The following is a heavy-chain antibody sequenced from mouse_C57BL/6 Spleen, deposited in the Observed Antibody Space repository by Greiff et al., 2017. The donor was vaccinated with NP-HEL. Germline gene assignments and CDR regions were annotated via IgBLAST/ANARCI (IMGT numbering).Heavy chain of an antibody. CDR1: GYTFTSYW. CDR2: IDPSDSYT. CDR3: ARGDAMDY. Sequence: VQLQQPGTSVKLSCKASGYTFTSYWMHWVKQRPGQGLEWIGVIDPSDSYTNYNQKFKGKATLTVDTSSSTAYMQLSSLTSEDSAVYYCARGDAMDYWGQGTSVTVSS. J-gene: IGHJ4*01. V-gene: IGHV1-59*01.